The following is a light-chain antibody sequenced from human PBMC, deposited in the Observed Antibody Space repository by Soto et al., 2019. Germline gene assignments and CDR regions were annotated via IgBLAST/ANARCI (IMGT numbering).Light chain of an antibody. J-gene: IGKJ5*01. CDR3: QQYESLPLT. CDR2: DAS. V-gene: IGKV1-33*01. CDR1: QDINKN. Sequence: DLQMTQSPSSLSASVGGRVTIXXQASQDINKNLIWYQQKPGKAPKLXIYDASDLETGVPSRFSGSGAGTGFTFTISSLQPEDFATYYCQQYESLPLTFGQGTRLEIK.